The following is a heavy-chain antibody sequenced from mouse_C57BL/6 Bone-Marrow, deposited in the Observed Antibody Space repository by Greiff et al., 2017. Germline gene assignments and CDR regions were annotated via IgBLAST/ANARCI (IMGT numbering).Heavy chain of an antibody. CDR1: GYTFTGYW. Sequence: QVQLQQSGAELMKPGASVKLSCKATGYTFTGYWIEWVKQRPGHGLEWIGEILPGSGSTNYNEKFKGKATFTADTSSNTAYRQLSSLTTEDSAIYSCARYYYGSSDWYFDFWGTGTTVTVSS. D-gene: IGHD1-1*01. CDR3: ARYYYGSSDWYFDF. J-gene: IGHJ1*03. V-gene: IGHV1-9*01. CDR2: ILPGSGST.